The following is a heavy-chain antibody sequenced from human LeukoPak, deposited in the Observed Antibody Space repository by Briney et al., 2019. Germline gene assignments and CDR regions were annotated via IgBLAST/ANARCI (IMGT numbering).Heavy chain of an antibody. D-gene: IGHD3-10*01. CDR2: INHSGST. V-gene: IGHV4-34*01. J-gene: IGHJ3*02. Sequence: SETLSLTCTVSGGSISSYYWSWIRQPPGKGPEWIGEINHSGSTNYSPSLKSRVTISLDTSRNQFSLKLNSVTAADTAVYYCAKSNGYGLVDIWGQGTMVTVSS. CDR3: AKSNGYGLVDI. CDR1: GGSISSYY.